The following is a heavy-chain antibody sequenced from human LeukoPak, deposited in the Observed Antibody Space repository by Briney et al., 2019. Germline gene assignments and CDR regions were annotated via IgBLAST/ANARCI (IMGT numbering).Heavy chain of an antibody. Sequence: GRSLRLSCAASGFTFSSYGMHWVRQAPGKGLEWVAVIWYDGSNKYYADSVKGRFTISRDNSKNTLYLQMNSLRAEDTAVYYCAKETSIAAPVDYWGQGTLATVSS. D-gene: IGHD6-6*01. CDR1: GFTFSSYG. CDR3: AKETSIAAPVDY. J-gene: IGHJ4*02. CDR2: IWYDGSNK. V-gene: IGHV3-33*06.